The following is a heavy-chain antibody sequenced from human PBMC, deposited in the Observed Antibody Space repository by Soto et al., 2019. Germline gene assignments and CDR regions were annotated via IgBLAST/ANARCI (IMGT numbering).Heavy chain of an antibody. CDR1: GFTFSSYD. J-gene: IGHJ4*02. CDR3: ASGGWGSSWYEGGSRIDY. CDR2: IGVAGDT. Sequence: EVQLVESGGGLVQPGGSLRLSCAASGFTFSSYDMHWVRQVAGKGLEWVSAIGVAGDTYYPDSVKGRFTISRENAKNSLYVQMNSLRAEDTAVNYCASGGWGSSWYEGGSRIDYWGQGTLVTVSS. V-gene: IGHV3-13*01. D-gene: IGHD6-13*01.